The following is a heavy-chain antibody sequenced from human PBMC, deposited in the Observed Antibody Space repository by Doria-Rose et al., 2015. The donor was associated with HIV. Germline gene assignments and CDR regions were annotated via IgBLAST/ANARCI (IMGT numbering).Heavy chain of an antibody. CDR1: GGSLRGHY. V-gene: IGHV4-34*01. Sequence: QQWDAGLLKPSETLSLTCAVYGGSLRGHYSDWVRPPPREGVGGGGGNNHSGSTNYNPLLKSRVTISVDTSKNQFSLKLSSVTAADTAVYYCARAGDYDFRSGSYYFDYWGQGTLVTVSS. CDR3: ARAGDYDFRSGSYYFDY. D-gene: IGHD3-3*01. CDR2: NNHSGST. J-gene: IGHJ4*02.